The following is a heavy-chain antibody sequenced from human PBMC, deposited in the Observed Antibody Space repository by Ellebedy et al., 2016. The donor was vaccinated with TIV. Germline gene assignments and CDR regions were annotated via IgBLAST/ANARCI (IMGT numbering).Heavy chain of an antibody. CDR2: IFMSGTT. D-gene: IGHD1-14*01. CDR3: ARLKQSRDRSHWYFDL. Sequence: SETLSLTXTVSNASDASFSSYYWRWIRQPAGKGLEWMGRIFMSGTTTYNPSLKSRLTMSIDTSKTQFSLTLHSVTAADVAVYFCARLKQSRDRSHWYFDLWGRGTLVTVSS. CDR1: NASDASFSSYY. J-gene: IGHJ2*01. V-gene: IGHV4-4*07.